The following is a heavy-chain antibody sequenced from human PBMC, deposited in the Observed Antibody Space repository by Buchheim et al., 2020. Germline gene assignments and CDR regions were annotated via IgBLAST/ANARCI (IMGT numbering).Heavy chain of an antibody. CDR3: ARDRSPTY. CDR2: IYRTGDT. V-gene: IGHV4-4*02. Sequence: QVHLQESGPGLVKPSGTLSLTCAVSGDSITNNNWWNWFRQSPGKGLQRIGEIYRTGDTHYNPFFKSRVTMSLDKSKNQFSLILTSVTAADTAVYFCARDRSPTYWGQGIL. CDR1: GDSITNNNW. J-gene: IGHJ4*02.